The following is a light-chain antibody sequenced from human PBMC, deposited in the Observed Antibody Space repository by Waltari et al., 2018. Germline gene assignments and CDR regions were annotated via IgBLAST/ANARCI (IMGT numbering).Light chain of an antibody. CDR3: QKYGTLPAT. CDR1: QSVSRY. V-gene: IGKV3-20*01. CDR2: EAS. J-gene: IGKJ1*01. Sequence: IVSTQSPGTLSLSPGERATLSCRASQSVSRYLAWYQQKPGQPPRLLIYEASRRATGIPDRFSGSGSGTDFTLTISRMEPEDFAVYYCQKYGTLPATFGQGTKVEIK.